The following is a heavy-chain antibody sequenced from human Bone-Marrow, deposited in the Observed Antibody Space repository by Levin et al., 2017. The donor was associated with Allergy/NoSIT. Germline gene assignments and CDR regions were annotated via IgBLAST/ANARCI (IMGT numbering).Heavy chain of an antibody. CDR3: ARASYGSGSYYFDY. D-gene: IGHD3-10*01. J-gene: IGHJ4*02. Sequence: GGSLRLSCAASGFIFSDHYMDWVRQAPGKGLEWVGRARNKANSYTTEYAASVKGRFTISRDDSKNSLYLQMNSLKTEDTAVYYCARASYGSGSYYFDYWGQGTLVTVSS. CDR2: ARNKANSYTT. CDR1: GFIFSDHY. V-gene: IGHV3-72*01.